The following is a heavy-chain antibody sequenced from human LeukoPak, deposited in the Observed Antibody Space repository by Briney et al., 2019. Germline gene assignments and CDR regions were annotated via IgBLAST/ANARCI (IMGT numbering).Heavy chain of an antibody. J-gene: IGHJ5*02. V-gene: IGHV3-48*03. Sequence: QPGGSLRLSCAASGFTFSSYEMNWVRQAPGKGLEWVSYISSSGSTIYYADSVKGRFTISRDNAKNSLYLQMNSLRAEDTAVYYCAREAAAGGGWFDPWGQGTLVTVSS. D-gene: IGHD6-13*01. CDR2: ISSSGSTI. CDR3: AREAAAGGGWFDP. CDR1: GFTFSSYE.